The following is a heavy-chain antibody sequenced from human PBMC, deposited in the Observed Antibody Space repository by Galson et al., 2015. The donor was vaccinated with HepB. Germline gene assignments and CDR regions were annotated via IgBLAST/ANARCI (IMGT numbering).Heavy chain of an antibody. CDR2: IKQDGSEK. Sequence: SLRLSCAASGFTFSSYWMSWVRQAPGKGLEWVANIKQDGSEKFYVDSVKGRFTISRDNAKNSLYLQLNSLRAEDTAVYYCARDLLHFVLVPAAGTFDIWGQGTMGNVAS. D-gene: IGHD2-2*01. CDR3: ARDLLHFVLVPAAGTFDI. V-gene: IGHV3-7*01. CDR1: GFTFSSYW. J-gene: IGHJ3*02.